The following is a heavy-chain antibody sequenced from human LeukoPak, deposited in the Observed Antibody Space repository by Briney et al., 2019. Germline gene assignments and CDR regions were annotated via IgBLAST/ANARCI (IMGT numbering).Heavy chain of an antibody. CDR2: ISYSGTS. CDR1: GGSIGSSSYY. V-gene: IGHV4-39*07. D-gene: IGHD6-19*01. Sequence: SETLSLTCTVSGGSIGSSSYYWGWIRQPPGKGLEWIGGISYSGTSYYTPSLKSRVTISLDTSRNQFSLRLSSVTAADTAVYYCARREQWLVGDDYWGQGTLVTVSS. CDR3: ARREQWLVGDDY. J-gene: IGHJ4*02.